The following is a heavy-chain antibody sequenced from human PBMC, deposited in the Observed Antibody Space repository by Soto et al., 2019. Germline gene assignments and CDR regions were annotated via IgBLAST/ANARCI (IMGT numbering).Heavy chain of an antibody. Sequence: GASVKVSCKASGGTFSSYAISWVRQAPGQGLEWMGGIIPIFGTANYAQKFQGRVTITADESTSTAYMELSSLRSEDTAVYYCARTNSSSWYDPYYYGMDVWGQGTTVTVSS. CDR3: ARTNSSSWYDPYYYGMDV. V-gene: IGHV1-69*13. CDR1: GGTFSSYA. CDR2: IIPIFGTA. J-gene: IGHJ6*02. D-gene: IGHD6-13*01.